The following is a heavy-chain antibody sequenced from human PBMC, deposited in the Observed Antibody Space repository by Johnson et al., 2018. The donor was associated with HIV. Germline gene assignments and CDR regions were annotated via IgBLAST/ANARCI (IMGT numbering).Heavy chain of an antibody. CDR3: ARRMVQGVIITSGAVDI. CDR1: GFTFSSYA. V-gene: IGHV3-30*03. CDR2: ISYDGSNK. D-gene: IGHD3-10*01. Sequence: QVQLVESGGGVVQPGRSLRLSCAASGFTFSSYAMHWVRQAPGKGLEWVAIISYDGSNKYYADSVKGRFTISRDNSKNTLYLQMNSLRAEDTAVYYCARRMVQGVIITSGAVDIWGQGTMVTVSS. J-gene: IGHJ3*02.